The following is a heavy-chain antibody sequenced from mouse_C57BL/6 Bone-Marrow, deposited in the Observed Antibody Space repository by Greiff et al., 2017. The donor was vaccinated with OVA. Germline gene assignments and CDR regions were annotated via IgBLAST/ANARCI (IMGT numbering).Heavy chain of an antibody. Sequence: VQLQQSGAELVKPGASVKLSCTASGFNIKDYYMHWVKQRTEQGLEWIGRIDPEDGETKYAPKFQGKATITADTSSNTAYLQLSSLTSEDTAVYYCARGLLRYQYYFDYWGQGTTLTVSS. J-gene: IGHJ2*01. V-gene: IGHV14-2*01. CDR3: ARGLLRYQYYFDY. CDR2: IDPEDGET. CDR1: GFNIKDYY. D-gene: IGHD1-1*01.